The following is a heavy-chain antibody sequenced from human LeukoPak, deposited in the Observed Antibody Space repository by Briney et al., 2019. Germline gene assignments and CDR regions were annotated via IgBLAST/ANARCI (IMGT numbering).Heavy chain of an antibody. J-gene: IGHJ4*02. D-gene: IGHD6-19*01. CDR2: ISYDGSNK. V-gene: IGHV3-30*04. CDR3: ARAYTTGWSRAFDY. CDR1: GFTFNNYT. Sequence: PGGSLRLSCAASGFTFNNYTMHWVRQAPGKGLEWMAVISYDGSNKYYADSVKGRFTVSGDNSKNTLYLQMNSLRTEDTAVYYCARAYTTGWSRAFDYWGQGTLVPVSS.